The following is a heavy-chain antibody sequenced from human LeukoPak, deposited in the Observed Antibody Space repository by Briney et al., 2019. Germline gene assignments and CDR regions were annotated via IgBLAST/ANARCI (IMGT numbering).Heavy chain of an antibody. Sequence: PGGSLRLSCAASGFTFTSYAMSWVRQAPGKGLEWVSAINDGGGSTYYADSVKGRFTISRDNSKSTLYLQMDSLGADDTAVYYCAKDGSPGGVAEYDSWGQGSLVIVSA. CDR2: INDGGGST. J-gene: IGHJ4*02. V-gene: IGHV3-23*01. D-gene: IGHD6-19*01. CDR3: AKDGSPGGVAEYDS. CDR1: GFTFTSYA.